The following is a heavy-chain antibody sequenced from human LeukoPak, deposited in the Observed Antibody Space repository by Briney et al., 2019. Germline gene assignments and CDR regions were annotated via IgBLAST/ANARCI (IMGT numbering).Heavy chain of an antibody. CDR2: IYYSGST. CDR1: GGSISSTIYY. Sequence: SETLSLTCTVSGGSISSTIYYWGWIRQPPGKGLEWIGYIYYSGSTNYNPSLKSRVTISVDTSKNQFSLKLSSVTAADTAVYYCATGLTGIRAAAGTEKKWFDPWGQGTLVTVSS. CDR3: ATGLTGIRAAAGTEKKWFDP. D-gene: IGHD6-13*01. V-gene: IGHV4-61*05. J-gene: IGHJ5*02.